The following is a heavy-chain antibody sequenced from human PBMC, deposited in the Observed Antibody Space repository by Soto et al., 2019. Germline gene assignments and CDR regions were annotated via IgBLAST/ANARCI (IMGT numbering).Heavy chain of an antibody. Sequence: GASVKVSCKASGYTFTSYAMHWVRQAPGQRLEWMGWINAGNGNTKYSQKFQGRVTITRDTSASTAYMELSSLRSEDTAVYYCARDLVWAARPGWYFDLWGRGTLVTVSS. V-gene: IGHV1-3*01. CDR1: GYTFTSYA. CDR3: ARDLVWAARPGWYFDL. D-gene: IGHD6-6*01. J-gene: IGHJ2*01. CDR2: INAGNGNT.